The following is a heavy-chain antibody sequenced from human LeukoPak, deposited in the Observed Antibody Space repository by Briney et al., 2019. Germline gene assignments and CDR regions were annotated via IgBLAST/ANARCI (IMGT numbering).Heavy chain of an antibody. V-gene: IGHV3-21*01. D-gene: IGHD1-7*01. CDR1: GFTFSRHS. CDR2: ISSSSSYI. J-gene: IGHJ3*02. Sequence: PGGSLRLSCAASGFTFSRHSINWVRQAPGKGLEWVSSISSSSSYIYYADSVKGRFTISRDSAKNSLYLQMNSLRAEDTAVYYCARDSGNYLDAFDIWGQGTMVTVSS. CDR3: ARDSGNYLDAFDI.